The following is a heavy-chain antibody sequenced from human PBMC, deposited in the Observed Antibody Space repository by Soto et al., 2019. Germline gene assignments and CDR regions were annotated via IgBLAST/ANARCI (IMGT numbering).Heavy chain of an antibody. Sequence: QVQLVQSGAEVKKPGASVKVSCKASGYTFTGYYMHWVRQAPGQGLEWMGWINPNSGGTNYAQKFQGWVTMTRDTSISTAYMELSRLRSDDTAVYYCAREFLGRDSGYDFRATYYGMDVWGQGTTVTVSS. CDR3: AREFLGRDSGYDFRATYYGMDV. CDR1: GYTFTGYY. J-gene: IGHJ6*02. CDR2: INPNSGGT. V-gene: IGHV1-2*04. D-gene: IGHD3-3*01.